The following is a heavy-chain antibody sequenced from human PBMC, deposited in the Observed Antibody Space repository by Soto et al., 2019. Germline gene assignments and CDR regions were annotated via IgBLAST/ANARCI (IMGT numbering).Heavy chain of an antibody. CDR1: GGSISSYY. CDR2: IYYSGST. J-gene: IGHJ4*02. D-gene: IGHD6-13*01. Sequence: SETLSLTCTVSGGSISSYYWSWIRQPPWKGLEWIGYIYYSGSTNYNPSLKSRVTISVDTSKNQFSLKLSSVTAADTAVYYCARHLPCIAAAEVLFDYWGQGTLVTVSS. CDR3: ARHLPCIAAAEVLFDY. V-gene: IGHV4-59*08.